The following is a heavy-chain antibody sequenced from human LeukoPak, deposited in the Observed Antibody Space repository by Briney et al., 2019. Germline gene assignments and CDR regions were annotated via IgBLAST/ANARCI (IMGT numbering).Heavy chain of an antibody. CDR2: ISGSGGST. V-gene: IGHV3-23*01. Sequence: GGSLRLSCAASGFTFSSYAMSWVRQAPGKGLEWVSAISGSGGSTYYADSVKGRFTISRDNSKNTLYLQMNSLRAEDTAVYYCAKNDFSTEGDYYYYYMDVWGKGTTVTVSS. CDR3: AKNDFSTEGDYYYYYMDV. D-gene: IGHD4-11*01. J-gene: IGHJ6*03. CDR1: GFTFSSYA.